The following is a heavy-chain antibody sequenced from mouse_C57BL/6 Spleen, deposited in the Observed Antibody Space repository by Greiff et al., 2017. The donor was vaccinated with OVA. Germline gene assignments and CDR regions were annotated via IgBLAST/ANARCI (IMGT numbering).Heavy chain of an antibody. D-gene: IGHD3-2*02. CDR2: ISNGGGST. Sequence: EVKLVESGGGLVQPGGSLKLSCAASGFTFSDYYMYWVRQTPEKRLEWVAYISNGGGSTYYPDTVKGRFTISRDNAKNTLYLQMSRLKSEDTAMYYCARPDSSGYDAMDYWGQGTSVTVSS. CDR3: ARPDSSGYDAMDY. V-gene: IGHV5-12*01. CDR1: GFTFSDYY. J-gene: IGHJ4*01.